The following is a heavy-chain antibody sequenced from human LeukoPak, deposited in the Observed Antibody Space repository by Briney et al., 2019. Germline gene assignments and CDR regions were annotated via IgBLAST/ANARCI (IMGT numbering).Heavy chain of an antibody. CDR1: GFTFSSYS. D-gene: IGHD6-19*01. Sequence: PGGSLRLSCAASGFTFSSYSMNWVRQAPGKGLEWVSYTSSSSRTVYYADSVEGRLTISRDNAKSSLYLQMNSLREEDTAVYYCARDLPPGSSGWYLGYWGQGTLVTVSS. CDR2: TSSSSRTV. CDR3: ARDLPPGSSGWYLGY. V-gene: IGHV3-48*02. J-gene: IGHJ4*02.